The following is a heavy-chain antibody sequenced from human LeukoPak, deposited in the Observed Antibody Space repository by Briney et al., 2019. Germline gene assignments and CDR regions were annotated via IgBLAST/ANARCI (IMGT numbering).Heavy chain of an antibody. CDR3: AWGTYSSSWKESWFDP. Sequence: SETLSLTCTVSGGSISSSSYYWGWIRQPPGKGLEWIGSIYYSGSTNYNPSLKSRVTISVDTSKNQFSLKLSSVTAADTAVYYCAWGTYSSSWKESWFDPWGQGTLVTVSS. V-gene: IGHV4-39*07. J-gene: IGHJ5*02. CDR1: GGSISSSSYY. CDR2: IYYSGST. D-gene: IGHD6-13*01.